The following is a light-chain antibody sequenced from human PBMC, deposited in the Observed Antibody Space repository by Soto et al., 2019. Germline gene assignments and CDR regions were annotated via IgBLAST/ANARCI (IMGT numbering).Light chain of an antibody. CDR3: QQSYSTHPLT. V-gene: IGKV1-39*01. CDR2: AAS. J-gene: IGKJ4*01. CDR1: QSISSY. Sequence: IKMYQSPSSLSASVGDRVTITCRASQSISSYLNWYQQKPGKAPKLLIYAASSLQSGVPSRFSGSGSGTDFTLTISSLQPEDFATYYCQQSYSTHPLTFGGGTKVDIK.